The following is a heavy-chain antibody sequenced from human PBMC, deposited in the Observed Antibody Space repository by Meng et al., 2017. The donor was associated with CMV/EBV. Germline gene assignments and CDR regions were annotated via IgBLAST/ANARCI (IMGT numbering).Heavy chain of an antibody. Sequence: GESLKISCAASGFTFDEYGMSWVRQAPGKGLEWVSGINWNGGSTGYADSVKGRFTISRDNAKNSLYLQMNSLRAEDTALYYCARDLVVPPEDYYYGMDVWGQGTTVTVSS. V-gene: IGHV3-20*04. CDR2: INWNGGST. CDR1: GFTFDEYG. D-gene: IGHD2-2*01. CDR3: ARDLVVPPEDYYYGMDV. J-gene: IGHJ6*02.